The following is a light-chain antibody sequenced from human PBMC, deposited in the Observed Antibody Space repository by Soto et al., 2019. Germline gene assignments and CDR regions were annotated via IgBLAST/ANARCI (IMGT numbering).Light chain of an antibody. CDR1: QSISSN. CDR2: GAS. J-gene: IGKJ1*01. V-gene: IGKV3-15*01. CDR3: QQYNNWPPWT. Sequence: EVVMTQSPATLSVSPGERATLSCRASQSISSNLAWYQQKPGQPPRLLIYGASTRATGIPARFGGSGSGTEFTITISSLQSEDFAVYYCQQYNNWPPWTFGQGTKVEIK.